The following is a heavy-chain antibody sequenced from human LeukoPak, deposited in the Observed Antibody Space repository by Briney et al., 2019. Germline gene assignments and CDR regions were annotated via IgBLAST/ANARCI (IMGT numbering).Heavy chain of an antibody. CDR2: ISSSSSTI. D-gene: IGHD6-19*01. Sequence: GGSLRLSCAASGFTFSSYSMNWVRQAPGKGLEWVSYISSSSSTIYYADSVKGRFTISRDNAKDSLYLQMNSLRAEDTAVYYCARGMSSGRYAVDIWGQGTMVTVSS. J-gene: IGHJ3*02. V-gene: IGHV3-48*01. CDR1: GFTFSSYS. CDR3: ARGMSSGRYAVDI.